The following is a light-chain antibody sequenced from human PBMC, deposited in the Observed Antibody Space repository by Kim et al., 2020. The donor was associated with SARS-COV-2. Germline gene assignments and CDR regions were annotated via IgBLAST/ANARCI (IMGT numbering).Light chain of an antibody. CDR3: QHYNAHRT. V-gene: IGKV1-5*03. CDR1: QNINSW. J-gene: IGKJ1*01. Sequence: LSASVGDRVTITWRARQNINSWLAWYQQKPGKAPKLLNYKASSLESGVPSRFSGSGSGTEFTLTISLQPDDFATYYCQHYNAHRTFGQGTKVDIK. CDR2: KAS.